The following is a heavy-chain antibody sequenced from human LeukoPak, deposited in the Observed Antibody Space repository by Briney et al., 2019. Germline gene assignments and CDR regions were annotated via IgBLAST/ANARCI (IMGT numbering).Heavy chain of an antibody. Sequence: SETLSLTCTVSRGSISSSHYYWGWIHQPPVRGLEWIGTIYYSGSTYYNPSLRSRVTMSLDTSKNQFSLTLSSVTAAGTAVYYCPAGFEVSYEIFNAFALWGQGTLVTVSS. D-gene: IGHD2/OR15-2a*01. V-gene: IGHV4-39*07. CDR2: IYYSGST. CDR1: RGSISSSHYY. J-gene: IGHJ3*01. CDR3: PAGFEVSYEIFNAFAL.